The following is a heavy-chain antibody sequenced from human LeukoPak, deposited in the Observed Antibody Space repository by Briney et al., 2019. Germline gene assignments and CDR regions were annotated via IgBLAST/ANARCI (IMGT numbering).Heavy chain of an antibody. V-gene: IGHV5-51*01. J-gene: IGHJ4*02. CDR1: GSSFSNYY. Sequence: GESLRISCKGSGSSFSNYYIDWVRPMPGKGLEWMGVMYPGGSDIRYSPSFQGQVTISADKSIDTAYLQWSSLKASDSAMYYCASRTGSYYPFDSWGQGTLVTVSS. CDR2: MYPGGSDI. CDR3: ASRTGSYYPFDS. D-gene: IGHD1-26*01.